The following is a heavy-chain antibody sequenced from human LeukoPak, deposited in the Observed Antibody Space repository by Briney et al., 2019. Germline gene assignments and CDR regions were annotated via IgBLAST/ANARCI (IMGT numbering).Heavy chain of an antibody. CDR3: ARGWSNYFDY. D-gene: IGHD2-8*01. J-gene: IGHJ4*02. CDR1: GFTFSSYA. V-gene: IGHV4-39*07. CDR2: TYYSGST. Sequence: PGGSLRLSCAASGFTFSSYAMSWIRQPPGKGLEWIGNTYYSGSTYYNPSLKSRVTISVDKSKNQFSLKLSSVTAADTAVYYCARGWSNYFDYWGQGTLVTVSS.